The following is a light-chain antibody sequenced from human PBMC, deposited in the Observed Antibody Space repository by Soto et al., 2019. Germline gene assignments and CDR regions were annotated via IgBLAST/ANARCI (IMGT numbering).Light chain of an antibody. CDR1: QRISSD. J-gene: IGKJ1*01. CDR3: QQYNNWPRT. CDR2: GAS. Sequence: EILMTQSPSTLAVSPGERATPSCWASQRISSDYLAWYQQKPGQAPRLLIYGASTRATGIPARFSGSRSGTEFTLTISSLQSEDFEVYYCQQYNNWPRTFGQGTKVDIK. V-gene: IGKV3-15*01.